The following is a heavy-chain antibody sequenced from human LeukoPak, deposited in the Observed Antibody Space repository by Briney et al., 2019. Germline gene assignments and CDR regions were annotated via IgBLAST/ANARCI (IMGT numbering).Heavy chain of an antibody. CDR1: GGILSSFA. Sequence: GASVKVSCKASGGILSSFAISWVRQATGQGLEWMGWMNPNRGNTGYAQKCQGRVTMTRNTSISTAYMELSSLRSEATAVYYCARFPVLLPNYWGQGTLVTVSS. CDR3: ARFPVLLPNY. V-gene: IGHV1-8*02. J-gene: IGHJ4*02. D-gene: IGHD2-15*01. CDR2: MNPNRGNT.